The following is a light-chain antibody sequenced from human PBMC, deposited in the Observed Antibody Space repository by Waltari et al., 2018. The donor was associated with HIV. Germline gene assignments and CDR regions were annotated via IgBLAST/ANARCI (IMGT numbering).Light chain of an antibody. V-gene: IGLV3-21*04. CDR3: QVLDSGTYFLV. CDR2: DDS. J-gene: IGLJ2*01. CDR1: DIDTKR. Sequence: SYVLTQPPSVSVAPGKTARITCGGNDIDTKRVHWYQQRPGQAPMLVIHDDSDRPSGIPERFSGSNSGNTATLTITRVEAGDEADYWCQVLDSGTYFLVFGGGTKLTVL.